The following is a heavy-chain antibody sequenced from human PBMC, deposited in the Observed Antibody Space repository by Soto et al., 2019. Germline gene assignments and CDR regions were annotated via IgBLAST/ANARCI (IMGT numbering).Heavy chain of an antibody. Sequence: QVQLQESGPGLVKPSETLSLTCTVSGGSIRSYYWSWIRQPPGKGLEWIGYIYYSGSTNYNPSLKSRVTISVDTSKNPFSLKLNAMTAADTSVYYCARHNYGSGSTYVDYWGQGTLVTVSS. D-gene: IGHD3-10*01. V-gene: IGHV4-59*08. CDR2: IYYSGST. CDR1: GGSIRSYY. CDR3: ARHNYGSGSTYVDY. J-gene: IGHJ4*02.